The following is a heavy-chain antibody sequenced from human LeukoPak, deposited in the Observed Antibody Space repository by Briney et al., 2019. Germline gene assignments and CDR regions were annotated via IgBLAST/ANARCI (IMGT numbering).Heavy chain of an antibody. CDR2: ISGSATDT. CDR1: RFTFSRYA. J-gene: IGHJ4*02. V-gene: IGHV3-23*01. CDR3: AKGLYHYYGSGSYTLDY. Sequence: PGGSLRLSCAASRFTFSRYAMSWVRQPPGKGLEWISAISGSATDTYYTDSVKGRFIISRNNSKNTLYLQMNSLSAEDTAIYYCAKGLYHYYGSGSYTLDYWGQGTLVTVSS. D-gene: IGHD3-10*01.